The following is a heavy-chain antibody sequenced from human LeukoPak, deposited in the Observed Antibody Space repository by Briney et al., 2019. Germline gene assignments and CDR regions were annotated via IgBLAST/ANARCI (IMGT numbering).Heavy chain of an antibody. CDR2: IYYSGST. V-gene: IGHV4-30-4*01. D-gene: IGHD5-12*01. Sequence: SETLSLACTVSGGSISGGDYYWSWIRQPPGKGLEWIGYIYYSGSTYYNPSLKSRVTISVDTSKNQFSLKLSSVTAADTAVYYCARCDSGYYSDDYYFDYWGQGTLVAVSS. J-gene: IGHJ4*02. CDR1: GGSISGGDYY. CDR3: ARCDSGYYSDDYYFDY.